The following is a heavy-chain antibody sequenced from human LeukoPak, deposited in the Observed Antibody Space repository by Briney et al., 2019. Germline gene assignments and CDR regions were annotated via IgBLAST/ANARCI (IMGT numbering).Heavy chain of an antibody. D-gene: IGHD1-26*01. CDR1: GFTVSSNY. CDR2: IYSGGST. CDR3: ASDSGSYYYYYGMDV. Sequence: GGSLRLSCAASGFTVSSNYMSWVRQAPGKGLEWVSVIYSGGSTYYADSVKGRFTISRDNFKNTLYLQMNSLRAEDTAVYYCASDSGSYYYYYGMDVWGQGTTVTVSS. J-gene: IGHJ6*02. V-gene: IGHV3-53*01.